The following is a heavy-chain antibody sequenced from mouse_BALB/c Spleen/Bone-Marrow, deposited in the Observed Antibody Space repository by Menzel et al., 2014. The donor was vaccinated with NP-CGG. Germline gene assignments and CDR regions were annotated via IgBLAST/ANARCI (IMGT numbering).Heavy chain of an antibody. V-gene: IGHV5-12-1*01. J-gene: IGHJ4*01. Sequence: EVQLVESGGGLVKPGGSLKLSCAASGFAFSSYDMSWVRQTPEKRLEWVAYISSGGGSTYYPDTVKGRFTISRDNAKNTLYLQMSSLKSEDTAMYYCARHEDGYYDAMDYWGQEPQSPSPQ. CDR1: GFAFSSYD. CDR2: ISSGGGST. D-gene: IGHD2-3*01. CDR3: ARHEDGYYDAMDY.